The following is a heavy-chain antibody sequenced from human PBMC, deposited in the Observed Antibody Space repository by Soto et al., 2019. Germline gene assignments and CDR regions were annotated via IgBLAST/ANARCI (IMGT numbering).Heavy chain of an antibody. Sequence: SETLSLTCTVSGGSISSYYWSWIRQPPGKGLEWIGYIYYSGSTNYNPSLKSRVTISVDTSKNQFSLKLSSVTAADTAVYYCATVQSGSYYLGAFDIWGQGTMVTVSS. V-gene: IGHV4-59*01. CDR1: GGSISSYY. CDR2: IYYSGST. CDR3: ATVQSGSYYLGAFDI. D-gene: IGHD3-10*01. J-gene: IGHJ3*02.